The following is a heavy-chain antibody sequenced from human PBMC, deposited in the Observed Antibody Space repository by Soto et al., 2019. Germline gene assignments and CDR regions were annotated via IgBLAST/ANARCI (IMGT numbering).Heavy chain of an antibody. CDR2: IYYSGST. Sequence: SETLSLTCTVSGGSISSYYWSWIRQPPGKGLEWIGYIYYSGSTNYNPSLKSRVTISVDTSKNQFSLKLGSVTAADTAVYYCARRYGPSFDYWGQGTLVTVSS. J-gene: IGHJ4*02. D-gene: IGHD4-17*01. V-gene: IGHV4-59*01. CDR3: ARRYGPSFDY. CDR1: GGSISSYY.